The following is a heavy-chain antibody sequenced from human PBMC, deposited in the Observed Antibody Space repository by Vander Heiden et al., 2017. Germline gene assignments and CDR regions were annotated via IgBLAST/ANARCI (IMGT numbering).Heavy chain of an antibody. CDR2: ISGSGGST. J-gene: IGHJ4*02. Sequence: EVQLLESGGGLVQPGGSLRLSCAASGFTFSSYAMSWIRQAPGKGLEWVSAISGSGGSTYYADSVKGRFTISSDNSKNTLYLQMNSLRAEDTAVYYCAKGEARAVAGTSLDYWGQGTLVTVSS. V-gene: IGHV3-23*01. CDR3: AKGEARAVAGTSLDY. D-gene: IGHD6-19*01. CDR1: GFTFSSYA.